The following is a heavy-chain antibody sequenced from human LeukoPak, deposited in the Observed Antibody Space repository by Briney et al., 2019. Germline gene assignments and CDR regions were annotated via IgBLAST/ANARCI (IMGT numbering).Heavy chain of an antibody. D-gene: IGHD3-22*01. Sequence: GRSLRLSCAASGFTFSSYSMNWVRQAPGKGLEWVSSISSSSSYIYYADSVKGRFTISRDNAKNSLYLQMNSLRAEDTAVYYCARAKYYDSSGYPPVGAFDIWGQGTMVTVS. J-gene: IGHJ3*02. V-gene: IGHV3-21*01. CDR3: ARAKYYDSSGYPPVGAFDI. CDR1: GFTFSSYS. CDR2: ISSSSSYI.